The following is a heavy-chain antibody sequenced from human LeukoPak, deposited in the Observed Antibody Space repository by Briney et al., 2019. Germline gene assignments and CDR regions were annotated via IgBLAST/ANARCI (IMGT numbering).Heavy chain of an antibody. Sequence: ASVKVSCKASGYTFTSYYMHWVRQAPGQGLEWMGIINPSGGSTSYAQKFQGRVTMTRDTSTSTVYMELSSLRSEDTAVYYCARDRGYCSGGSCYSVAYWGQGTLVTVSS. J-gene: IGHJ4*02. D-gene: IGHD2-15*01. CDR1: GYTFTSYY. CDR3: ARDRGYCSGGSCYSVAY. CDR2: INPSGGST. V-gene: IGHV1-46*01.